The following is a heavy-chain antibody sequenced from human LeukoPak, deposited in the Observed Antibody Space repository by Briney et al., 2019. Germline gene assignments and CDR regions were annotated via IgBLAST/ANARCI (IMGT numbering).Heavy chain of an antibody. CDR3: ARDYLGWLGDAQRIEYYMDD. CDR2: IYYSGST. Sequence: KPSETLSLTCTVSGGSISSYYWSWIRQPPGKGLEWIGYIYYSGSTNYNPSLKSRVTISVDTSKNQFSLKLSSVTAADTAVYYCARDYLGWLGDAQRIEYYMDDWGKGTTVTVSS. CDR1: GGSISSYY. D-gene: IGHD3-10*01. J-gene: IGHJ6*03. V-gene: IGHV4-59*01.